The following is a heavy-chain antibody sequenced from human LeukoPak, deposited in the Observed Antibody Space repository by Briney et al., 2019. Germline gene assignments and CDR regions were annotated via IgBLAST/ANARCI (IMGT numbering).Heavy chain of an antibody. Sequence: GGSLRLSCAASGFTVSSNYMSWVRQAPGKGLEWVSVIYSGGSTYYADPVKGRFTISRDNSKNTLYFQMNSLRAEDTAVYYCARSHSSGYYYYGMDVWGQGTTVTVSS. V-gene: IGHV3-53*01. CDR2: IYSGGST. J-gene: IGHJ6*02. CDR1: GFTVSSNY. D-gene: IGHD6-19*01. CDR3: ARSHSSGYYYYGMDV.